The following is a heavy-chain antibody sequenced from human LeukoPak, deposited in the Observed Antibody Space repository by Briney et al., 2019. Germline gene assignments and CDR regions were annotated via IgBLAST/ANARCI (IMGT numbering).Heavy chain of an antibody. CDR3: ARRRSGLGGNTVIDY. V-gene: IGHV4-34*01. J-gene: IGHJ4*02. D-gene: IGHD1-26*01. Sequence: SETLSLTCAVYGASFSGQFWSWIRQPPGKGLEWIGEINHRGSTRYNPSLTSRVTMSVDTSTSQFSLRLTSVTAADTAVYYCARRRSGLGGNTVIDYWGQGTLVTVSS. CDR2: INHRGST. CDR1: GASFSGQF.